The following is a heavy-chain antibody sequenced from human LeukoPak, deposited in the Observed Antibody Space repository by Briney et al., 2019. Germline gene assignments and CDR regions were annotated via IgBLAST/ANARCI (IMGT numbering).Heavy chain of an antibody. J-gene: IGHJ4*02. CDR3: ARDRGPYYYDSSGSYHFDY. CDR2: ISSSSSTV. Sequence: GGSLRLSCAASGFTFNSYSMNWVRQAPGKGLEWISYISSSSSTVYYADSVRGRFTISRDNAKNSLYLQMNTLRAEDSAVYYCARDRGPYYYDSSGSYHFDYWGQGTLVTVSS. V-gene: IGHV3-48*04. D-gene: IGHD3-22*01. CDR1: GFTFNSYS.